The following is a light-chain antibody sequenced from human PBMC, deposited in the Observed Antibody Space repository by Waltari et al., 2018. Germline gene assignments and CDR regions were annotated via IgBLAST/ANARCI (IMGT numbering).Light chain of an antibody. CDR3: QKYVSLPAT. J-gene: IGKJ1*01. V-gene: IGKV3-20*01. CDR2: DAS. Sequence: EIVLTLSPGTLSLSPGERATLSCRASQSVSRSLAWYQQKHGQAPRLLIYDASTRATGIPDRFSGSGSGTDFSLTISRLEPEDFAVYYCQKYVSLPATFGQGTKVEIK. CDR1: QSVSRS.